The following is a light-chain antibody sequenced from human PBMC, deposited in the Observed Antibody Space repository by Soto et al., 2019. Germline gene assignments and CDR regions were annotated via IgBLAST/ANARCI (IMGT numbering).Light chain of an antibody. CDR2: GAS. CDR3: QQYGTSPYT. CDR1: QSVSSY. J-gene: IGKJ2*01. V-gene: IGKV3-20*01. Sequence: EILMTQSPGTLSLSPGERATLSCRASQSVSSYFAWYQQKPGQGPRLLIYGASNRATGIPDRFSGSGSGADFTLTISRLEPEDFAVYYCQQYGTSPYTFGQGTKLEIK.